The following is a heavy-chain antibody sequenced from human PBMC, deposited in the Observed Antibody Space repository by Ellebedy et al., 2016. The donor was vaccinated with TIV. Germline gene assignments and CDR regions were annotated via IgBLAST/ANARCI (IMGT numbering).Heavy chain of an antibody. J-gene: IGHJ4*02. CDR3: ARGLGWFGDRGRY. D-gene: IGHD3-10*01. CDR1: AGTFSSYA. Sequence: AASVKVSCKASAGTFSSYAISWVRQAPGQGLEWRGGIIPIFGTANYEQKFQGRVTITADESTSTAYMELSILRSEDTAVYYCARGLGWFGDRGRYWGQGTLVTVSS. V-gene: IGHV1-69*13. CDR2: IIPIFGTA.